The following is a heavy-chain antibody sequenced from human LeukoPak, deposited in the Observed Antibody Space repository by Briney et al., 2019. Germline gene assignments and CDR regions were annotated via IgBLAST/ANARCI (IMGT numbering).Heavy chain of an antibody. CDR1: AGSFISSSHH. V-gene: IGHV4-39*07. CDR2: INHSGST. CDR3: ARAPRTYYYYYGMDV. Sequence: SETLSLTCTVSAGSFISSSHHWGWIRQPPGKGLEWIGEINHSGSTNYNPSLKSRVTISVDTSKNQFSLKLSSVTAADTAAYYCARAPRTYYYYYGMDVWGQGTTVTVSS. J-gene: IGHJ6*02.